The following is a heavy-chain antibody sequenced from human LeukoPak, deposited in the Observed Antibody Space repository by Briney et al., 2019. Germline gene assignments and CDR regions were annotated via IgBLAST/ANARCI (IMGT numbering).Heavy chain of an antibody. Sequence: GGSLRLSCTASGFTFSDYWMTWVRQAPGKGPEWVANIKQDGSQRYYVDSVRGRFTISRDNAKNSLFLRMNGLRAEDTAVYYCARRGGSSSRRSPIDYWGQGTLVTVSS. D-gene: IGHD6-6*01. CDR2: IKQDGSQR. CDR3: ARRGGSSSRRSPIDY. V-gene: IGHV3-7*01. CDR1: GFTFSDYW. J-gene: IGHJ4*02.